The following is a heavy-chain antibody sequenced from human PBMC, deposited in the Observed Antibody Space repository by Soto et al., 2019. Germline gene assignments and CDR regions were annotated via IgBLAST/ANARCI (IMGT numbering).Heavy chain of an antibody. V-gene: IGHV4-31*03. J-gene: IGHJ6*02. CDR2: IYYSGST. Sequence: TSETLSLTCTVSGGSISSGGYYWSWIRQHPGKGLEWIGYIYYSGSTYYNPSLKSRVTISVDTSKNQFSLKLSSVTAADTAVYYCARDQRYCSGGSCYPVVYYYYGMDVWGQGTTVTVSS. CDR1: GGSISSGGYY. CDR3: ARDQRYCSGGSCYPVVYYYYGMDV. D-gene: IGHD2-15*01.